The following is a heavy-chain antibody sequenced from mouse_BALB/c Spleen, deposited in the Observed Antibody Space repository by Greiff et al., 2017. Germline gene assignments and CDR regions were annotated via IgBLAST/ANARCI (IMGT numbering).Heavy chain of an antibody. J-gene: IGHJ1*01. CDR3: VRESYYGSSWYFDV. Sequence: EVKLMESGGGLVQPKGSLKLSCAASGFTFNTYAMHWVCQAPGKGLEWVARIRSKSNNYATYYADSVKDRFTISRDDSQSMLYLQMNNLKTEDTAMYYCVRESYYGSSWYFDVWGAGTTVTVSS. V-gene: IGHV10-3*03. CDR1: GFTFNTYA. CDR2: IRSKSNNYAT. D-gene: IGHD1-1*01.